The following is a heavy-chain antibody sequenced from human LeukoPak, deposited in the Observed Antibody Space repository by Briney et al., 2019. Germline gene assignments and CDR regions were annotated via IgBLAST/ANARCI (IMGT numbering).Heavy chain of an antibody. J-gene: IGHJ4*02. CDR1: GGSISSYY. CDR2: IYYSGST. D-gene: IGHD1-26*01. V-gene: IGHV4-59*01. Sequence: SETLSLTCTVSGGSISSYYWSWIRQPPGKGLEWIGYIYYSGSTNYNPSLKSRVTISVDTSKNQFSLKLSSVTAAGTAVYYCARSGSQTYYFDYWGQGTLVTVSS. CDR3: ARSGSQTYYFDY.